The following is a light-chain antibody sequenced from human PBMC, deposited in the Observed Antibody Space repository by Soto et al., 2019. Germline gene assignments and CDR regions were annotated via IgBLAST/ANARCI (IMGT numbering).Light chain of an antibody. CDR2: RNN. V-gene: IGLV1-47*01. Sequence: QSVLTQPPSASGTPGQRVTISCSGSSSNIGSNYVYWYQQLPGTAPKLLIYRNNQRPSGVPDRFSGSKSGTSASLAISGLRSEDEADYYSAAWDDSLRGVFGGGTQLTVL. CDR3: AAWDDSLRGV. J-gene: IGLJ2*01. CDR1: SSNIGSNY.